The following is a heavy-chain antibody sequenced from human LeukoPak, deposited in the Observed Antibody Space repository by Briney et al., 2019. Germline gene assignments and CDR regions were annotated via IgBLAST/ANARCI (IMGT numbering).Heavy chain of an antibody. D-gene: IGHD3-22*01. CDR3: ARVDYYDRSGYFDY. CDR2: IYPGDSDT. Sequence: GESLKISCEGSGYSFSNYWLGWVRQMPGKGLEWMGIIYPGDSDTRYSPSFQGQVTISANKSISTAYLQWSSLKASDTAMYYCARVDYYDRSGYFDYWGQGTQVTVSS. J-gene: IGHJ4*02. V-gene: IGHV5-51*01. CDR1: GYSFSNYW.